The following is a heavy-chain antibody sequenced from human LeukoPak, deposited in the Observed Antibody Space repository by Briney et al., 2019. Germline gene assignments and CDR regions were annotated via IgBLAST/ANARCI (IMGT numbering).Heavy chain of an antibody. CDR2: IYYSGTT. D-gene: IGHD6-6*01. CDR1: GGSISGSNYY. CDR3: ARHSSAARPNFDY. V-gene: IGHV4-39*01. J-gene: IGHJ4*02. Sequence: PSETLSLTCTVSGGSISGSNYYWGWIRQPPGKGLEWIGSIYYSGTTYYNPSLKSRVTISVDTSKNQFSLGVTSMTAADTAVYYCARHSSAARPNFDYWGQGTLVTVSS.